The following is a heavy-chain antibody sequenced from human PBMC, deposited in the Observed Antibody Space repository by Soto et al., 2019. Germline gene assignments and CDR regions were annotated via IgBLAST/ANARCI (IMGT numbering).Heavy chain of an antibody. CDR2: IRSSSSYI. Sequence: EVQLVESGGGLVKPGGSLRLSCAASGFTFSSYSMNWVRQAPGKGLEWVSSIRSSSSYIYYADSVKGRFTISRDNAKNSLYLQMNSLRAEDTAVYYCARDLTTLDYWGQGTLVTVSS. V-gene: IGHV3-21*01. CDR1: GFTFSSYS. CDR3: ARDLTTLDY. J-gene: IGHJ4*02.